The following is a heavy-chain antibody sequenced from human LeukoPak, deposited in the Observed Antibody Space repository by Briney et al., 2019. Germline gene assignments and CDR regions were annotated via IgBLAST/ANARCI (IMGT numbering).Heavy chain of an antibody. CDR3: AREQSYSEEIVVVNRPFDY. CDR2: ISSSGTYI. V-gene: IGHV3-21*01. CDR1: GFTFSSYG. J-gene: IGHJ4*02. D-gene: IGHD2-21*01. Sequence: GGSLRLSCAASGFTFSSYGMNWVRQAPGKGLEWVSSISSSGTYIYFADSVKGRFTISRDNAKNSLYLQMNSLRAEDTALYYCAREQSYSEEIVVVNRPFDYWGQGTLVTVSS.